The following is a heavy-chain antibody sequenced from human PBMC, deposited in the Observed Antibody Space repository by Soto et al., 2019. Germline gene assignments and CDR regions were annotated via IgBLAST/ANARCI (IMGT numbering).Heavy chain of an antibody. CDR1: GFTFSSYA. CDR3: AKDLAAPRSGYYFDY. V-gene: IGHV3-23*01. Sequence: GGSLRLSCAASGFTFSSYAMSWVRQAPGKGPEWVSAISGSGGSTYYADSVKGRFTISRDNSKNTLYLQMNSLRAEDTAVYYCAKDLAAPRSGYYFDYWGQGTLVTVSS. D-gene: IGHD6-13*01. CDR2: ISGSGGST. J-gene: IGHJ4*02.